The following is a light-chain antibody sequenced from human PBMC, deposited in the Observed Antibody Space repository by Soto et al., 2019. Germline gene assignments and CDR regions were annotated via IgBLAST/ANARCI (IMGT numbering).Light chain of an antibody. V-gene: IGKV3-11*01. J-gene: IGKJ5*01. CDR3: QQRSNWPPEIT. Sequence: EIVLPQSQATLSLSPGERATLSCRASQSVSSYLAWYQQKPGQAPRLLIYDASNRATGIPARFSGSGSGTDFTLTISSLEPEDFAVYYCQQRSNWPPEITFGQGTRLEIK. CDR2: DAS. CDR1: QSVSSY.